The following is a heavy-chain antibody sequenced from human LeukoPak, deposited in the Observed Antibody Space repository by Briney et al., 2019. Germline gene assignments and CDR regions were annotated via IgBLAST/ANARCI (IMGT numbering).Heavy chain of an antibody. CDR1: GFTFSSYA. D-gene: IGHD6-19*01. CDR3: AKVLYVSSGWYFDY. CDR2: ISGGGGST. Sequence: GGSLRLSCAASGFTFSSYAMSWVRQAPGKGLEWVSAISGGGGSTYYADSVKGRFTISRDNSKNTLYLQMNSLRAEDTAVYYCAKVLYVSSGWYFDYWGQGTLVTVSS. J-gene: IGHJ4*02. V-gene: IGHV3-23*01.